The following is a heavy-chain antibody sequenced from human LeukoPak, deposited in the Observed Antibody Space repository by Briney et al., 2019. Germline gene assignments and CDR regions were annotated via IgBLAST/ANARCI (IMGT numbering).Heavy chain of an antibody. CDR1: GGTFISYA. CDR3: ARISRDGYIFDY. D-gene: IGHD5-24*01. CDR2: IIPIFGTA. V-gene: IGHV1-69*05. Sequence: GSSVKVSCKASGGTFISYAISWVRQAPGQGLEWMGGIIPIFGTASYAQKFQGRVTITTDESTSTAYMELSSLRSEDTAVYYCARISRDGYIFDYWGQGTLVTVSS. J-gene: IGHJ4*02.